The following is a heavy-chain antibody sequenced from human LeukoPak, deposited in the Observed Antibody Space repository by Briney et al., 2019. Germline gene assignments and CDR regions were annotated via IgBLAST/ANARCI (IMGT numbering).Heavy chain of an antibody. Sequence: GGSLRLSCAASGFTFSSYGMTWVRQAPGKGLEWVSYISSSSSTIYYADSVKGRFTIYRDNAKNSLYLQMNSLRAEDTAVYYCARDKYYYDSSGGGYYFDYWGQGTLVTVSS. V-gene: IGHV3-48*01. D-gene: IGHD3-22*01. CDR2: ISSSSSTI. J-gene: IGHJ4*02. CDR3: ARDKYYYDSSGGGYYFDY. CDR1: GFTFSSYG.